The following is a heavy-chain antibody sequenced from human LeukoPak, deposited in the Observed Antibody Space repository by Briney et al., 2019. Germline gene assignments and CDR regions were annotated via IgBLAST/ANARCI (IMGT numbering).Heavy chain of an antibody. D-gene: IGHD4-11*01. V-gene: IGHV3-30-3*01. CDR2: ISYDGSNK. CDR1: GFTFSSYW. Sequence: PGGSLRLSCAASGFTFSSYWMSWVRQAPGKGLEWVAVISYDGSNKYYADSVKGRFTISRDNSKNTLYLQMNSLRAEDTAVYYCASEIPRPFQSNAYYYYGMDVWGQGTTVTVSS. J-gene: IGHJ6*02. CDR3: ASEIPRPFQSNAYYYYGMDV.